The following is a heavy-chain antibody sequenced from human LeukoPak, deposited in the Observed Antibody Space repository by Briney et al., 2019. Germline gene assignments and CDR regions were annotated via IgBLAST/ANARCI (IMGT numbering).Heavy chain of an antibody. J-gene: IGHJ3*02. Sequence: SETLSLTCTVSGGSISSYYWSWIRQPAGKGLEWIGPIYTSGSTNYNPSLKSRVTMSVDTSKNQFSLKLSSVTAADTAVYYCARDLKYQLLSPSYDAFDIWGQGTMVTVSS. CDR3: ARDLKYQLLSPSYDAFDI. CDR2: IYTSGST. CDR1: GGSISSYY. V-gene: IGHV4-4*07. D-gene: IGHD2-2*01.